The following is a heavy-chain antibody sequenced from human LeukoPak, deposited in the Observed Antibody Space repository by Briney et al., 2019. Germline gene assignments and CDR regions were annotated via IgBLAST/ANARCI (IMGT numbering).Heavy chain of an antibody. CDR2: INPNSGGT. CDR1: GYTFTGYY. CDR3: AREGAAARGFDP. V-gene: IGHV1-2*02. D-gene: IGHD6-13*01. J-gene: IGHJ5*02. Sequence: ASVKVSCKASGYTFTGYYTHWVRQAPGQGLEWMGWINPNSGGTNYAQKFQGRVTMTRDTSISTAYMELSRLRSDDTAVYYCAREGAAARGFDPWGQGTLVTVSS.